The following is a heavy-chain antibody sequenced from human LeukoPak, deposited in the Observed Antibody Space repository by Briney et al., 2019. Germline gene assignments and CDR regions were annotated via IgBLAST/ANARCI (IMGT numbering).Heavy chain of an antibody. D-gene: IGHD2-15*01. V-gene: IGHV1-46*03. CDR2: INPSGGST. CDR3: ARDIVVGTYFDY. Sequence: ASVKVSCKASGYTFTSYYMHWVRQAPGQGLEWMRIINPSGGSTSYAQKFQGRVTMTRDTSTSTVYMELSSLRSEDTAVYYCARDIVVGTYFDYWGQGTLVTVSS. J-gene: IGHJ4*02. CDR1: GYTFTSYY.